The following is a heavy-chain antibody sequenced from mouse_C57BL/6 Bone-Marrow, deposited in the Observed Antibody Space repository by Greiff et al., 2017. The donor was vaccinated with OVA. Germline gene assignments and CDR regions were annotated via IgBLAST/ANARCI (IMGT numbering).Heavy chain of an antibody. CDR1: GFSLTSYA. Sequence: VKVEESGPGLVAPSQSLSITCTVSGFSLTSYAISWVRQPPGKGLEWLGVIWTGGGTNYNSALKSRLSISKDNSKSQVFLKMNSLQTDDTARYYCANYGNYGGLYFDVWGTGTTVTVSS. J-gene: IGHJ1*03. CDR3: ANYGNYGGLYFDV. CDR2: IWTGGGT. V-gene: IGHV2-9-1*01. D-gene: IGHD2-1*01.